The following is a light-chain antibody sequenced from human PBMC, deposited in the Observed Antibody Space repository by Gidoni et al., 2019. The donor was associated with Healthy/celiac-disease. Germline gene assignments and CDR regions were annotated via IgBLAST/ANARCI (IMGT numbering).Light chain of an antibody. CDR3: QQYNSHSQT. CDR2: KAS. V-gene: IGKV1-5*03. J-gene: IGKJ1*01. CDR1: QSISSW. Sequence: DIQMTQSPSTLSASVGDRVTITCRASQSISSWLAWYQQKPGKAPKLLIYKASSLESWVPSRCSGSGSGTEFTLTISSLQPDDFATYYCQQYNSHSQTFGQGTKVEIK.